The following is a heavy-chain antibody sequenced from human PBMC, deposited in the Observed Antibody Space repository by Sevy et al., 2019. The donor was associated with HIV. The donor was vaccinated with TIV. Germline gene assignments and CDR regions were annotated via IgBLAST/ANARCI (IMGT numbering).Heavy chain of an antibody. D-gene: IGHD6-13*01. V-gene: IGHV4-59*13. CDR2: IYYSGST. Sequence: SETLSLTCTVSGGSISSYYWSWIRQPPGKGLEWIGYIYYSGSTNYNPSLKSRVTISVDTSKNQFSLKLSSVTAADTAVYYCAGDLRIAAAGSDYYYYYGMDVWGQGTTVTVSS. J-gene: IGHJ6*02. CDR1: GGSISSYY. CDR3: AGDLRIAAAGSDYYYYYGMDV.